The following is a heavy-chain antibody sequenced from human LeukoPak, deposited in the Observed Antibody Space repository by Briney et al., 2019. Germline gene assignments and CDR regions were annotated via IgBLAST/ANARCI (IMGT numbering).Heavy chain of an antibody. V-gene: IGHV4-4*02. Sequence: SETLSLTCTVSGGSISSSNWWSWVRQPPGKGLEWIGEIYHSGSTNYNPSLKSRVTISVDKSKNQFSLKLSSVTAADTAVYYCARAPDSYTHHAFDIWGQGTMVTVSS. CDR3: ARAPDSYTHHAFDI. J-gene: IGHJ3*02. CDR2: IYHSGST. CDR1: GGSISSSNW. D-gene: IGHD5-24*01.